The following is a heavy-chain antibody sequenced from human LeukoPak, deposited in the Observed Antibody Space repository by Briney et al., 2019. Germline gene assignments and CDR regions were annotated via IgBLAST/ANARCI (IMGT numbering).Heavy chain of an antibody. J-gene: IGHJ4*02. CDR3: ARQDDYGDYEVYFDY. Sequence: PSETLSLTCTVSGGSISSSSYYWGWLRQPPGTGLEWIGSIYYSGSTYYNPSLKSRVTISVDTSKNQFSLKLSSVTAADTAVYYCARQDDYGDYEVYFDYWGQGTLVTVSS. V-gene: IGHV4-39*01. CDR2: IYYSGST. CDR1: GGSISSSSYY. D-gene: IGHD4-17*01.